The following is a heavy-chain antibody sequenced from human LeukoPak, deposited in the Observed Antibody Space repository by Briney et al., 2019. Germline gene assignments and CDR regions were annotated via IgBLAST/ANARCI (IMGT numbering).Heavy chain of an antibody. D-gene: IGHD5-18*01. CDR1: VFTFSNYW. CDR2: INSDESTI. Sequence: GGSLRLSCAPSVFTFSNYWMHWVRQAPGEGLQWVSRINSDESTINYADSVKGRFTVSRDNAKNTMYLQMNSLRAEDSAVYYCARALGYSYGYGIYWGQGTLVTVSS. J-gene: IGHJ4*02. CDR3: ARALGYSYGYGIY. V-gene: IGHV3-74*01.